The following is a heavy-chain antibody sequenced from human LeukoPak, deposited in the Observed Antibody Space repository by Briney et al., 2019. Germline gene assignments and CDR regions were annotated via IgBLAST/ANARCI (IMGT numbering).Heavy chain of an antibody. CDR2: IYSGGST. V-gene: IGHV3-53*05. Sequence: GGSLRLSCAASGFTVSSSYMSWVRQAPGKGLEWVSVIYSGGSTYYADSVKGRFTISRDNSKNTLYLQMNSLRAEDTAVYYCAKDDRYWGLHNFDYWGQGTLVTVSS. CDR1: GFTVSSSY. CDR3: AKDDRYWGLHNFDY. D-gene: IGHD2-15*01. J-gene: IGHJ4*02.